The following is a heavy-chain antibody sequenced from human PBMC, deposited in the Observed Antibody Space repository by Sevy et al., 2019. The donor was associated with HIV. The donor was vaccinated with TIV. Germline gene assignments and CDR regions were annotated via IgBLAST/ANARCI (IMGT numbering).Heavy chain of an antibody. D-gene: IGHD6-19*01. Sequence: GGSLRLSCAASGFTVSSYSMNWVRQAPGKGLEWVSSISSSSSYIYYADSVKGRFTISRDNAKNSLYLQMNSLRAEDTAVYYCARVAVAGRYYYGMDVWGQGTTVTVSS. J-gene: IGHJ6*02. CDR3: ARVAVAGRYYYGMDV. CDR2: ISSSSSYI. CDR1: GFTVSSYS. V-gene: IGHV3-21*01.